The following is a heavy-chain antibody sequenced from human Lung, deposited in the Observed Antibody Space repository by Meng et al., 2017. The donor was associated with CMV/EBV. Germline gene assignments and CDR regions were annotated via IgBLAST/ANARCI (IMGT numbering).Heavy chain of an antibody. V-gene: IGHV3-30*02. J-gene: IGHJ4*02. CDR2: IRHDGTNK. Sequence: FMFANYGIHWVRQTPGKGLEWVAFIRHDGTNKYYGDSVKGRFTISRDNSKNTVYLQMNSLRPEETAIYYCAKDLLLFGGANAYFDYWGQGTLVTVSS. CDR1: FMFANYG. D-gene: IGHD3-16*01. CDR3: AKDLLLFGGANAYFDY.